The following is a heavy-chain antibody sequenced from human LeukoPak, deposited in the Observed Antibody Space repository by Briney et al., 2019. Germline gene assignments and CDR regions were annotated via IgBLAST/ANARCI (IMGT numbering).Heavy chain of an antibody. CDR2: ISYDGSNK. Sequence: GGSLRLSCAASGFTFNSYAMHWVRQAPGKGLEWVAVISYDGSNKYYADSVKGRFTISRDNSKNTLYLQMNSLRAEDTAVYYCAGDRSGWYDFDYWGQGTLVTVSS. V-gene: IGHV3-30-3*01. CDR1: GFTFNSYA. CDR3: AGDRSGWYDFDY. J-gene: IGHJ4*02. D-gene: IGHD6-19*01.